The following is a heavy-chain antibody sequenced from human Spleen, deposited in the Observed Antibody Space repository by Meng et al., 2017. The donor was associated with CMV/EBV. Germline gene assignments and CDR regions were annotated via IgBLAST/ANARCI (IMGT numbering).Heavy chain of an antibody. CDR2: INSGGSST. J-gene: IGHJ4*02. D-gene: IGHD6-13*01. CDR1: GFTFSSYA. CDR3: SKGVTAAAGPLDY. V-gene: IGHV3-23*03. Sequence: GESLKISCAASGFTFSSYAMSWVRQAPGKGLEWVSVINSGGSSTYYAVSVKGRFTISRDNSKNTLYLQMNSLRAEDTAVYYCSKGVTAAAGPLDYWGQGTLVTVSS.